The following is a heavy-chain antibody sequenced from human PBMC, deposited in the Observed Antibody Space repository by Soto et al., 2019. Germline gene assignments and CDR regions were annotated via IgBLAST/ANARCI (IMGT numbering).Heavy chain of an antibody. CDR1: GGSISSYY. CDR3: ARHGRFLEWLLFDY. CDR2: IYYSGST. D-gene: IGHD3-3*01. Sequence: SETLSLTCTVSGGSISSYYWGWIRQPPGKGLEWIGSIYYSGSTYYNPSLKSRVTISVDTSKNQSSLKLSSVTAADTAVYYCARHGRFLEWLLFDYWGQGTLVTVSS. V-gene: IGHV4-39*01. J-gene: IGHJ4*02.